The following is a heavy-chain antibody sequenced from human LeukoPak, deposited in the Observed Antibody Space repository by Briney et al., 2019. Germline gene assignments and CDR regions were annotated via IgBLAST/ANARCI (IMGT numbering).Heavy chain of an antibody. V-gene: IGHV1-18*04. D-gene: IGHD5-24*01. CDR1: GFALYKYN. Sequence: ASVKVSCKASGFALYKYNIVWVRQAPAQGLEWVGWITAFNGNTNYAQKVQGRVTMTTDTSTSTSYMELRNLRSDDTAVYYCARNTYGYKCSMDVWGKGTTVIISS. J-gene: IGHJ6*03. CDR2: ITAFNGNT. CDR3: ARNTYGYKCSMDV.